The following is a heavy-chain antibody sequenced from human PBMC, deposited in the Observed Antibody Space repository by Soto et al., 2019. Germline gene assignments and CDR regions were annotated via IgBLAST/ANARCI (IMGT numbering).Heavy chain of an antibody. Sequence: SETLSLTCTVSGGSISSYYWSWIRQPPGKGLEWIGYIYHSGSTYYNPSLKSRVTISVDRSKNQFSLKLSSVTAADTAVYYCARARRGVIHRGHNWFDPWGQGTLVTVPQ. D-gene: IGHD3-10*01. CDR3: ARARRGVIHRGHNWFDP. V-gene: IGHV4-59*12. CDR2: IYHSGST. J-gene: IGHJ5*02. CDR1: GGSISSYY.